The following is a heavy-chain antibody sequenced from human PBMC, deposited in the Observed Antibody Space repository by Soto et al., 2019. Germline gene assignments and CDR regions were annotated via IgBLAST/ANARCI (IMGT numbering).Heavy chain of an antibody. D-gene: IGHD3-22*01. Sequence: KTSETLSLTCTVSGGSFNGYYWSWTRQPAGKGLESIGRMYTSGSTNYNPSLKSRVTMSIDTSENQFSLKLTSVTAADTAVYYCARGTLMDYYDSSGYYFDYWRQGTPVTVSS. V-gene: IGHV4-4*07. CDR1: GGSFNGYY. J-gene: IGHJ4*02. CDR3: ARGTLMDYYDSSGYYFDY. CDR2: MYTSGST.